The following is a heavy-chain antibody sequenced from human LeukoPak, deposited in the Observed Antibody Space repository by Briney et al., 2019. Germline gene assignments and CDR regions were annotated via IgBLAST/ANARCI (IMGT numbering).Heavy chain of an antibody. D-gene: IGHD3-3*01. J-gene: IGHJ4*02. CDR2: IIPMSGTA. CDR3: ASPVKYYDTWSGYPPFDY. CDR1: GGTFNNFA. V-gene: IGHV1-69*13. Sequence: GASVKVSCKASGGTFNNFAISWVRQAPGQGLEWVGGIIPMSGTANYAQKFQGRVTITADESTSTAYMELSSLRSEDTAKYYCASPVKYYDTWSGYPPFDYWGQGTLVTVSS.